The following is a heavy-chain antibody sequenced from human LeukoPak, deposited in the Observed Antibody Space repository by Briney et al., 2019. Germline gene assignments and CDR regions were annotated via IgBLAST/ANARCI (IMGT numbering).Heavy chain of an antibody. CDR3: ARDNYDSSGYYFD. J-gene: IGHJ4*02. CDR2: ISSSGSTT. CDR1: GFTFSSYE. V-gene: IGHV3-48*03. Sequence: GGSLRLSCAASGFTFSSYEMNWVRQAPGKGLERVSYISSSGSTTHYADSVKGRFTISRDNAKKSLCLQMNRLRAEDTAVYYCARDNYDSSGYYFDWGQGPLVTVSS. D-gene: IGHD3-22*01.